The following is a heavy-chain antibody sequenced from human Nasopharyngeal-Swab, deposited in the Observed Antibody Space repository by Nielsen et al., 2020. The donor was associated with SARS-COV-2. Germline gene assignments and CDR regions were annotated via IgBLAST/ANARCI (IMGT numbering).Heavy chain of an antibody. CDR2: ISSNSSYI. J-gene: IGHJ4*02. Sequence: GESLKISCAASGFTFSSYSMNWVRQAPGKGLEWVSSISSNSSYIYYADSVKGRFTISRDNAKNSLYLQMNSLRAEDTAVYYCARGLAAAGTDDYWGQGTLVTVSS. CDR1: GFTFSSYS. D-gene: IGHD6-13*01. CDR3: ARGLAAAGTDDY. V-gene: IGHV3-21*01.